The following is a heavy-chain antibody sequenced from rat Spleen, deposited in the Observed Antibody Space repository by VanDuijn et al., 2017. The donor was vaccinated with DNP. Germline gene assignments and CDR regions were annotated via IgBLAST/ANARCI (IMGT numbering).Heavy chain of an antibody. D-gene: IGHD1-4*01. CDR1: GFTFSDYY. CDR3: ARHVLPLRVWDY. CDR2: ISYDGGST. Sequence: EVQLVESGGGLVQPGRSLKLSCAASGFTFSDYYMAWVRQAPTKGLEWVAYISYDGGSTYHGDSVKGRFTISRANEKSTLYLQMNSLRSEDTATYYCARHVLPLRVWDYWGQGVMVTVSS. V-gene: IGHV5-22*01. J-gene: IGHJ2*01.